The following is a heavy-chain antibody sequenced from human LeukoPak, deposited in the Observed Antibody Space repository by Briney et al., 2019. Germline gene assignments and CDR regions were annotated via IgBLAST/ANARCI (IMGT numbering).Heavy chain of an antibody. CDR3: ERGTPLFDR. J-gene: IGHJ5*02. D-gene: IGHD1-14*01. CDR1: GFTFSSYS. V-gene: IGHV3-48*01. Sequence: GGSLRLSCAASGFTFSSYSMNWVRQAPGKGLEWVSYIRTSGSTTYYADSVKGRFTISSDNAESSLYLQMNSLRAEDTAVYYCERGTPLFDRWGEGTLVTVSS. CDR2: IRTSGSTT.